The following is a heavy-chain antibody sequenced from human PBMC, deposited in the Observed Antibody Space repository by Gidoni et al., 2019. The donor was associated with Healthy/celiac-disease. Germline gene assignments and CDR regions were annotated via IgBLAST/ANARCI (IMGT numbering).Heavy chain of an antibody. D-gene: IGHD3-3*01. V-gene: IGHV3-11*01. CDR3: ARVRFLEWLSNPLDY. CDR1: GFTFSDYY. Sequence: QVQLVESGGGLVKPGGSLRLSCAASGFTFSDYYISWIRQAPGMGLEWVSYISSSVSTIYYEDPVKGRFTISRDNAKNSLYLQMNSLRAEDTAVYYCARVRFLEWLSNPLDYWGQGTLVTVSS. J-gene: IGHJ4*02. CDR2: ISSSVSTI.